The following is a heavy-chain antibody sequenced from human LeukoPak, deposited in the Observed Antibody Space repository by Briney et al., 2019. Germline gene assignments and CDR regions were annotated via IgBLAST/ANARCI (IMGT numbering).Heavy chain of an antibody. CDR3: ARTQSNTYYYDSSGEEPFDY. J-gene: IGHJ4*02. D-gene: IGHD3-22*01. CDR2: ISAYNGNT. V-gene: IGHV1-18*01. Sequence: ASVKVSCTASGYTVTSYGISWVRQAPGQGLEWMGWISAYNGNTNYAQKLQGRVTMTTDTSTSTAYMELRSLRSDDTAVYYCARTQSNTYYYDSSGEEPFDYWGQGTLVTVSS. CDR1: GYTVTSYG.